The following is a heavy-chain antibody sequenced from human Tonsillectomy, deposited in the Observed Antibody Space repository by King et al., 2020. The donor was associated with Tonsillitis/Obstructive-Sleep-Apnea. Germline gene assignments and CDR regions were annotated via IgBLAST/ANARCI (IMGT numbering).Heavy chain of an antibody. CDR2: ISTSTI. D-gene: IGHD3-9*01. Sequence: VQLVESGGGLVQPGGSLRLSCAASGFTFSRYSMNWVRQAPGKGREWVSYISTSTISYADSVKGRFTISRDNAKNSLYLQMDSLRDEDTALYYFARDHDWSFDYWGQGTLVTVSS. V-gene: IGHV3-48*02. J-gene: IGHJ4*02. CDR1: GFTFSRYS. CDR3: ARDHDWSFDY.